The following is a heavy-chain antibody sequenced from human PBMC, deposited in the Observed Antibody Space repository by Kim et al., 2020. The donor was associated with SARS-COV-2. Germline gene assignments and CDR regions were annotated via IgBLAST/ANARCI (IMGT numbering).Heavy chain of an antibody. CDR2: ISGSGGST. CDR3: AKTAETGTTLRYLDV. CDR1: GFRFNVYG. V-gene: IGHV3-23*01. J-gene: IGHJ6*03. D-gene: IGHD1-1*01. Sequence: GGSLRLSCEASGFRFNVYGMNWVRQAPGKGLEWISAISGSGGSTYYADSVKVRFTISRDSYKTAYLEMSRVRADDTAIYYCAKTAETGTTLRYLDVWGRGNTVSVSS.